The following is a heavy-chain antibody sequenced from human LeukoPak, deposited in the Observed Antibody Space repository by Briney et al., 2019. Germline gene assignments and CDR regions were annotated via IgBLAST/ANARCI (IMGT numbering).Heavy chain of an antibody. CDR3: ARVRYRLAETYIDY. CDR2: INPNSGDT. V-gene: IGHV1-2*02. Sequence: ASVKVSCKASGYTFTDYFVVWVRQAPGQGLEWMGWINPNSGDTNYAQKFQGRVTMTRDTSISTAYMELSRLRSDDTAVYYCARVRYRLAETYIDYWGQGTLVTVSS. J-gene: IGHJ4*02. D-gene: IGHD3-16*01. CDR1: GYTFTDYF.